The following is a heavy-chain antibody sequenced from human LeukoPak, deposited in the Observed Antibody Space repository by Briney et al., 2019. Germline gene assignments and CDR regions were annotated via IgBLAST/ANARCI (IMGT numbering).Heavy chain of an antibody. CDR2: INHSGST. CDR3: ARLRFLEWLRGGAYYYYYMDV. V-gene: IGHV4-34*01. Sequence: SETLSLTCAVYGGSFSGYYWSWIRQPPGKGLEWIGEINHSGSTNYNPYLKSRVTISVDTSKNQFSLKLSSVTAADTAVYYCARLRFLEWLRGGAYYYYYMDVWGKGTTVTVSS. CDR1: GGSFSGYY. D-gene: IGHD3-3*01. J-gene: IGHJ6*03.